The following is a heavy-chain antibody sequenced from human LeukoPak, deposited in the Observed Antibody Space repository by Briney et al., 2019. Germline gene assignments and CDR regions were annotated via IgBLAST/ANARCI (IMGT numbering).Heavy chain of an antibody. D-gene: IGHD5-24*01. Sequence: SETLSLTCAVYGGSFSGYYWSWIRQPPGKGLEWIGEINHSGSTNYNPSLKSRVTISVYTSKNQFSLKLSSVTAADTAVYYCARGGRDGYNGDFDYWGQGTLVTVSS. V-gene: IGHV4-34*01. CDR3: ARGGRDGYNGDFDY. J-gene: IGHJ4*02. CDR1: GGSFSGYY. CDR2: INHSGST.